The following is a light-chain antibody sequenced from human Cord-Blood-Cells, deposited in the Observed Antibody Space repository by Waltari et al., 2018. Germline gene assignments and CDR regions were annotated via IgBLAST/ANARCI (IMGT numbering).Light chain of an antibody. J-gene: IGKJ2*03. CDR3: QQYNSYLYS. V-gene: IGKV1-5*03. CDR2: QAS. Sequence: DLQLTQSPSTLSASVGHRVTITCRASQSISSWLAWYQQKPGKAPKLLIYQASRLESGVPSRFSGSGSGTEFTLTISSLQPDDFATYYCQQYNSYLYSFGQGTKLEIK. CDR1: QSISSW.